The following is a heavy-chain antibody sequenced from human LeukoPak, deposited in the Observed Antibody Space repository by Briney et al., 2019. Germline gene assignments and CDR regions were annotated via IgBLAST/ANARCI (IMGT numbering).Heavy chain of an antibody. Sequence: GGSLRLSCAASGFTVSSNYMSWVRQAPGKGLEWVAVISYDGSNKYYADSVKGRFTISRDNSKNTLYLQMNSLRAEDTAVYYCAKMAIVVVNDDFDYWGQGTLVTVSS. CDR2: ISYDGSNK. J-gene: IGHJ4*02. D-gene: IGHD3-22*01. CDR1: GFTVSSNY. CDR3: AKMAIVVVNDDFDY. V-gene: IGHV3-30*18.